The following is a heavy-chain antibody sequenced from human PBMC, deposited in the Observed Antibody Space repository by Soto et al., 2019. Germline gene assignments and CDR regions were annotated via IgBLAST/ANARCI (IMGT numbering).Heavy chain of an antibody. V-gene: IGHV3-23*01. D-gene: IGHD2-15*01. Sequence: GGSLRLSCAASGFTFGSYAMSWVRQAPGKGLEWVSSISDTSSGAYYADSVKGRFTISRANSKNTLYLEMNSLRAEDTAVYYCAKDLWWYRNWGQGTLVTVS. J-gene: IGHJ4*02. CDR1: GFTFGSYA. CDR2: ISDTSSGA. CDR3: AKDLWWYRN.